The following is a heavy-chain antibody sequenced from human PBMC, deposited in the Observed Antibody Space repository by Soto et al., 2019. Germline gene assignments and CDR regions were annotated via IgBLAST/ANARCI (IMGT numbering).Heavy chain of an antibody. J-gene: IGHJ6*02. Sequence: GGSLRPSCAASGFTFDDYAMHWFRQAPGKGLEWVSGISWNSGSIGYADSVKGRFTISRDNAKNSLYLQMNSLRAEDTALYYCAKDIGYYGSGSHRTRPYYYGMDVWGQGTTVTVSS. CDR2: ISWNSGSI. CDR3: AKDIGYYGSGSHRTRPYYYGMDV. V-gene: IGHV3-9*01. D-gene: IGHD3-10*01. CDR1: GFTFDDYA.